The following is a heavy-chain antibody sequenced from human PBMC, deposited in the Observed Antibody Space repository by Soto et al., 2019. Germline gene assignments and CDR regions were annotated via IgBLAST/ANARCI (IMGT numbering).Heavy chain of an antibody. Sequence: ASVKVSCKASGYTFTTYAMHWVRQAPGQRLEWMGWINAGNGKTKYSQKFQGRVTITRDTSATTVYMELSSLRSEDTAVYYCARAGDDCSTTNCYMIDYWGQGTLVTVSS. V-gene: IGHV1-3*01. CDR3: ARAGDDCSTTNCYMIDY. D-gene: IGHD2-2*02. J-gene: IGHJ4*02. CDR1: GYTFTTYA. CDR2: INAGNGKT.